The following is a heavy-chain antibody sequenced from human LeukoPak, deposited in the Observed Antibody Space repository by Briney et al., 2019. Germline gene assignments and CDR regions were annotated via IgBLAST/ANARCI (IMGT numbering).Heavy chain of an antibody. J-gene: IGHJ4*02. CDR1: GFSFTKYA. Sequence: PGGSLRLSCAASGFSFTKYAMSWVRQAPGKGLEWVSGMSSSGDSTDYADSVKGRFTISRDNSKNTLYLQMDSLRVEDTAVFYCAKVSFGGGVIPYFDSWGQGTVVTVSS. D-gene: IGHD3-16*02. CDR2: MSSSGDST. V-gene: IGHV3-23*01. CDR3: AKVSFGGGVIPYFDS.